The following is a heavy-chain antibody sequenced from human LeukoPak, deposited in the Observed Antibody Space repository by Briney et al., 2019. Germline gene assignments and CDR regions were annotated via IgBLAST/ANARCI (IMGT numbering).Heavy chain of an antibody. CDR2: MNPNSGNT. D-gene: IGHD1-1*01. CDR1: GYTFTNYG. Sequence: ASVKVSCKASGYTFTNYGFNWVRQATGQGLEWMGWMNPNSGNTGYAQKFQGRVTMTGNTSISTAYMELSSLRSEDTAVYYCARVRSSNNWEAWFVPWGQGTLVTVSS. V-gene: IGHV1-8*02. CDR3: ARVRSSNNWEAWFVP. J-gene: IGHJ5*02.